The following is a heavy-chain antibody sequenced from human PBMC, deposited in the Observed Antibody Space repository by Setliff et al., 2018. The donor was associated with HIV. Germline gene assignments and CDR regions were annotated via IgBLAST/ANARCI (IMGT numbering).Heavy chain of an antibody. V-gene: IGHV4-4*07. D-gene: IGHD3-16*02. CDR2: IYTSGST. CDR3: ARDRPHYDYVWGSYPHAFDI. J-gene: IGHJ3*02. Sequence: SETLSLTCTVSGGSISSYYWSWIRQPAGKGLEWMGRIYTSGSTNYNPSLKSRVTMSVDTSKNQFSLKLSSVTAADTAVYYCARDRPHYDYVWGSYPHAFDIWGQGTMVTVSS. CDR1: GGSISSYY.